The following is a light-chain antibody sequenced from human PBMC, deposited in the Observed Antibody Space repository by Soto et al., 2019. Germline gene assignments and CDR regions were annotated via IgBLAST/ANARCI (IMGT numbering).Light chain of an antibody. CDR1: RSDVGGYNY. J-gene: IGLJ1*01. Sequence: QSALTQPASVSGSPGQSITISCTGTRSDVGGYNYVSWYQQHPGKAPKLMIYEVSNRPSGVSNRFSGSKSGNTASLTISGLQAEDEADYYCSSYTSSSTLGVFGTGTKVTAL. V-gene: IGLV2-14*01. CDR2: EVS. CDR3: SSYTSSSTLGV.